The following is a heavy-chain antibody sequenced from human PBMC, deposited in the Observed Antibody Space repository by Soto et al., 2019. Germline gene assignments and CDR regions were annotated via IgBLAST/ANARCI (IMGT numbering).Heavy chain of an antibody. V-gene: IGHV3-30*18. D-gene: IGHD6-13*01. Sequence: PGGSLRLSCAASGFTLSGSAMHWVRQAPGQGLEWVALISHDEANEGYADSVKGRFTISRDPSKNTVYLQMNSLRDEDTAVYYCVKDRMNSWTFDYFGQGALVTVSS. CDR3: VKDRMNSWTFDY. J-gene: IGHJ4*02. CDR1: GFTLSGSA. CDR2: ISHDEANE.